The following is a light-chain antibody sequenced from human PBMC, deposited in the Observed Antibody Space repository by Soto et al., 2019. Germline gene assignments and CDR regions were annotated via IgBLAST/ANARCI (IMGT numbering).Light chain of an antibody. CDR3: QSYDSSLSGWV. CDR2: GNS. Sequence: QSVLTQPPSVSGAPGQRVTISCTGSSSNIGAGYDVHWYQQLPGTAPKLLIYGNSNRPSGVPDRFSGSKPGTSASLVITGLQAEDEADYYCQSYDSSLSGWVFGGGTKLTVL. CDR1: SSNIGAGYD. J-gene: IGLJ3*02. V-gene: IGLV1-40*01.